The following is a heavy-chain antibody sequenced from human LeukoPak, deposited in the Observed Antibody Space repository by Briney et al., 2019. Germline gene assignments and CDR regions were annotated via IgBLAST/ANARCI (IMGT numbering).Heavy chain of an antibody. CDR2: ISPIGSRT. D-gene: IGHD1-14*01. Sequence: AGGSRRLSCAASGFTFTNYAMSWVRQAPGKGLEWVSAISPIGSRTYYADSVKGRFTISRDNSKNTLYLQMNSLRAGDTAIYYCAKASTVLKPIDSWGQGTLVTVSS. V-gene: IGHV3-23*01. J-gene: IGHJ4*02. CDR1: GFTFTNYA. CDR3: AKASTVLKPIDS.